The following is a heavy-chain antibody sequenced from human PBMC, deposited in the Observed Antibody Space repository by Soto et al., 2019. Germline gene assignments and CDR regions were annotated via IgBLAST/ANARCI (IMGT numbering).Heavy chain of an antibody. D-gene: IGHD5-12*01. V-gene: IGHV2-5*01. CDR2: VYWNDDK. CDR1: GFSLTTAGVA. Sequence: GAGPTLANPTQTLTLTCTFSGFSLTTAGVAVGWIRQPPGGALEWLALVYWNDDKRYSPSLRTRLTITGDASKNQVVLSLTNVDPGDTATYFCAHSDGGYEIIYFDFWGQGAPVTVSS. CDR3: AHSDGGYEIIYFDF. J-gene: IGHJ4*02.